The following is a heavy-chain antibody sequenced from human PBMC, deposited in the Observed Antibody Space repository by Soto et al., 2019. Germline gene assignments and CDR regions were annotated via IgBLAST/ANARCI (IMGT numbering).Heavy chain of an antibody. CDR2: ISAYNGNT. J-gene: IGHJ6*02. D-gene: IGHD3-22*01. V-gene: IGHV1-18*01. CDR1: GYTFTSYG. Sequence: QVQLVQSGAEVKKPGASVKVSCKASGYTFTSYGISWVRQAPGQGLEWMGWISAYNGNTNYAQKLQGRVTMTTDTSTSPAYMELRSLGSDDTTVYYCARTLDYYDSSDNYGMDVWGQGTTVTVSS. CDR3: ARTLDYYDSSDNYGMDV.